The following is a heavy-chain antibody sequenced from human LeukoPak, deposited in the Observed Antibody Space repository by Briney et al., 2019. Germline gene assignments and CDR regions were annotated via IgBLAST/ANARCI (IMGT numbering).Heavy chain of an antibody. D-gene: IGHD3-22*01. J-gene: IGHJ6*03. CDR1: GGTFSSYA. Sequence: SVKVSXKASGGTFSSYAISWVRQAPGQGLEWIGRIIPIFGTANYAQKFQGRVTITTDESTSTAYMELSSLRSEDTAVYYCARDLTTYYYDSSGPGYMDVWGKGTTVTVSS. CDR2: IIPIFGTA. V-gene: IGHV1-69*05. CDR3: ARDLTTYYYDSSGPGYMDV.